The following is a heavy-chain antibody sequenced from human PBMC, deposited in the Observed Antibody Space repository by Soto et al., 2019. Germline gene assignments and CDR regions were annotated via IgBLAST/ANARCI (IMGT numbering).Heavy chain of an antibody. D-gene: IGHD4-4*01. CDR2: ISWDGGST. J-gene: IGHJ4*02. CDR3: AKSYYSNYVLLDY. CDR1: GFTFDDYT. V-gene: IGHV3-43*01. Sequence: GGSLRLSCAASGFTFDDYTMHWVRQAPGKGLEWVSLISWDGGSTYYADSVKGRFTISRDNSKNSLYLQMNSLRTEDTALYYCAKSYYSNYVLLDYWGQGTLVTVSS.